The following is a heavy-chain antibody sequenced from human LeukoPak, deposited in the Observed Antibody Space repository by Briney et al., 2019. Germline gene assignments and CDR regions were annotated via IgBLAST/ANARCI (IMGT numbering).Heavy chain of an antibody. Sequence: PGGSLRLSCAASGFTFSSYWMSWVRQAPGKGLEWVANIKQDGSEKYYVDSVKGRFTISRDNSKNTLYLQMNSLRAEDTAVYYCARDSGIGGAWYFDLWGRGTLVTVSS. V-gene: IGHV3-7*03. CDR2: IKQDGSEK. CDR3: ARDSGIGGAWYFDL. D-gene: IGHD1-26*01. J-gene: IGHJ2*01. CDR1: GFTFSSYW.